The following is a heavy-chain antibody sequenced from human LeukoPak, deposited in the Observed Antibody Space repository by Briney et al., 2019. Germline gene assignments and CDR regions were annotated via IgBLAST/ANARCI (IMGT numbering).Heavy chain of an antibody. CDR3: ARRIYWFDP. D-gene: IGHD2/OR15-2a*01. Sequence: SETLSLTCTVSGGSISSGSYYWGWIRLPRGKGLEWIGSIYYSGSTYYNPSLKSRVTISVDTSKNQFSLKLSSVTAADTAVYYCARRIYWFDPWGQGTLVTVSS. J-gene: IGHJ5*02. CDR2: IYYSGST. CDR1: GGSISSGSYY. V-gene: IGHV4-39*01.